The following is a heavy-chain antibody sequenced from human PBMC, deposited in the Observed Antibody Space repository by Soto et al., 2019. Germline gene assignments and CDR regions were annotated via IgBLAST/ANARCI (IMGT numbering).Heavy chain of an antibody. D-gene: IGHD1-26*01. CDR1: GGTFSSYA. CDR2: IIPIFGTA. Sequence: QVQLVQSGAEVKKPGSSVKVSCKASGGTFSSYAISWVRQAPGQGLEWMGGIIPIFGTANYAQKFQGRVTITADKSTSTAYMELSSLRSEDTAVYYCARDFMSGRVGARQGIDYWGQGTLVTVSS. CDR3: ARDFMSGRVGARQGIDY. J-gene: IGHJ4*02. V-gene: IGHV1-69*06.